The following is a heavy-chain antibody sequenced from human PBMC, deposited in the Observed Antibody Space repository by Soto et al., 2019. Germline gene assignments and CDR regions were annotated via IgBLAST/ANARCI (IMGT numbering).Heavy chain of an antibody. CDR1: GFTFSSYA. J-gene: IGHJ6*02. V-gene: IGHV3-30-3*01. CDR3: ARDLSSYFIGGSCSRTRDYYYHGMDV. D-gene: IGHD2-15*01. CDR2: ISYDGSNK. Sequence: GGSLRLSCAASGFTFSSYAMHWVRQAPGKGLEWVAVISYDGSNKYYADSVKGRFTISRDNSKNTLYLQMNSLRAEDTAVYYCARDLSSYFIGGSCSRTRDYYYHGMDVWGQGTTVTVSS.